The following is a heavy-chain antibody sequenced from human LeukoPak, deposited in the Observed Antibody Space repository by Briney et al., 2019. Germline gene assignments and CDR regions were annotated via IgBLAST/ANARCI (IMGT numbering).Heavy chain of an antibody. V-gene: IGHV4-34*01. CDR3: ARAGSYRGYFDY. Sequence: PSETLSLTCAVYGWSFSNYYWSWIRQPPGKGLEWIGEINHSGSTNYNPSLKSRVTISVDTSKNQFSLKLRSVTAADTAVFYCARAGSYRGYFDYWGQGTLVTVSS. CDR2: INHSGST. CDR1: GWSFSNYY. J-gene: IGHJ4*02. D-gene: IGHD1-26*01.